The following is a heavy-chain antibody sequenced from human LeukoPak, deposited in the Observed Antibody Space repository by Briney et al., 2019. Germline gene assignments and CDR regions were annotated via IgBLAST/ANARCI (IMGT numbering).Heavy chain of an antibody. CDR3: ARHHDGGPKLRLDF. J-gene: IGHJ4*02. CDR1: GASVSNYY. CDR2: FHYSGST. D-gene: IGHD2-15*01. V-gene: IGHV4-59*08. Sequence: PSETLSPTCRVSGASVSNYYWSWIRQSPGKGLEWIGFFHYSGSTNYNPSLNSRVTTSIDTSMNQLSLTLVSVTAADTAVYFCARHHDGGPKLRLDFWGLGVLVTVSS.